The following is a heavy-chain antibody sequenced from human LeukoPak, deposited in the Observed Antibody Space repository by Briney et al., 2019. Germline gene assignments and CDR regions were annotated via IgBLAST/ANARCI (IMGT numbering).Heavy chain of an antibody. Sequence: PSETLSLTCTVSGGSISSSSYYWGWIRQPPGKGLEWIGSIYYSGSTYYNPSLKSRVTISVDTSKNQFSLKLSSVTAADTAVYYCARLGSSSWHAKKTFDYWGQGTLVTVSS. D-gene: IGHD6-13*01. V-gene: IGHV4-39*01. CDR1: GGSISSSSYY. CDR3: ARLGSSSWHAKKTFDY. CDR2: IYYSGST. J-gene: IGHJ4*02.